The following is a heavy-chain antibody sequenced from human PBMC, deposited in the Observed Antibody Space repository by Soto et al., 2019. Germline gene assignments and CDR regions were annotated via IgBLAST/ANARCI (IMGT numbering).Heavy chain of an antibody. Sequence: SETLSLTCAVSGGSISSSNWWSWVRQPPGKGLEWIGEIYHSGSTNYNPSLKSRVTISVDKSKNQFSLKLSSVTAADTAVYYCARGKHIYTITNYYYGMDVWGQRTTVTVSS. CDR2: IYHSGST. D-gene: IGHD3-10*01. V-gene: IGHV4-4*02. CDR3: ARGKHIYTITNYYYGMDV. CDR1: GGSISSSNW. J-gene: IGHJ6*02.